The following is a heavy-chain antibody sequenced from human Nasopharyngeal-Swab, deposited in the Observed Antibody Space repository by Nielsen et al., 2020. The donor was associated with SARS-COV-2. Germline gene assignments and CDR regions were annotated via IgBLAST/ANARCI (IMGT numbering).Heavy chain of an antibody. CDR3: AADLARTTGTTN. Sequence: SVKVSCKASGFTFTSSAVQWVRQARGQRLEWIGRIVVGSGNTNYAQKFQERVTITRDMSTSTAYMELSSLRSEDTAVYYCAADLARTTGTTNWGQGTLVTVSS. J-gene: IGHJ4*02. D-gene: IGHD1-1*01. V-gene: IGHV1-58*01. CDR1: GFTFTSSA. CDR2: IVVGSGNT.